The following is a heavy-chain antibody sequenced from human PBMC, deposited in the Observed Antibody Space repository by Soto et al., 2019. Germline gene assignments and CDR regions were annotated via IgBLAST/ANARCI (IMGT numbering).Heavy chain of an antibody. Sequence: LSLTCTVSGGSISSSSYYWGWIRQPPGKGLEWIGSIYYSGSTYYNPSLKSRVTISVDTSKNQFSLKLSSVTAADTAVYYCARLGVDYYDSSGYSRWGQGTLVTVSS. CDR1: GGSISSSSYY. J-gene: IGHJ4*02. D-gene: IGHD3-22*01. CDR3: ARLGVDYYDSSGYSR. V-gene: IGHV4-39*01. CDR2: IYYSGST.